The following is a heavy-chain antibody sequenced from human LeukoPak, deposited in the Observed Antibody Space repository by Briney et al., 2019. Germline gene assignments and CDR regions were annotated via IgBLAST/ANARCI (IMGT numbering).Heavy chain of an antibody. CDR1: GFTFSSYG. J-gene: IGHJ4*02. D-gene: IGHD1-26*01. Sequence: PGGFLRLSCAASGFTFSSYGMHWVRQAPGKGLEWVAVIWYDGSNKYYADSVKGRFTISRDNSKNTLYLQMNNLRAEDTAVYYCARDLYSGSYFDYWGQGTLVTVSS. CDR3: ARDLYSGSYFDY. CDR2: IWYDGSNK. V-gene: IGHV3-33*01.